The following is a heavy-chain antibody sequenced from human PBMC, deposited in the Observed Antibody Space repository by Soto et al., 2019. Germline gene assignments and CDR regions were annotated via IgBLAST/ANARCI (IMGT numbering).Heavy chain of an antibody. Sequence: GGSLRLSCSASGFTFSSYAMHWVRQAPGKGLEYVSSISSDGGSTYYTDSVKDRFIISRDNSKSALYLQMSSLRAEDTALYYCVKGVQQQLLTYYYFALDVWGQGTTVTVSS. CDR3: VKGVQQQLLTYYYFALDV. CDR1: GFTFSSYA. V-gene: IGHV3-64D*06. J-gene: IGHJ6*02. D-gene: IGHD6-13*01. CDR2: ISSDGGST.